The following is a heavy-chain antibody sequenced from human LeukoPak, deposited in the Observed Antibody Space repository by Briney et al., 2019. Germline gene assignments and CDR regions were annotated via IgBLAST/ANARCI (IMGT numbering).Heavy chain of an antibody. D-gene: IGHD2-2*01. V-gene: IGHV3-48*04. J-gene: IGHJ4*02. CDR3: ASRGPPSAYCSSSSCYHSAY. Sequence: GGSLRLSCAASGFTFRSYSMNWVRQAPGKGLEWVSYISDSGTTIYYADSVKGRFTISRDNAKNSLYLQMNSLRADDTAVYYCASRGPPSAYCSSSSCYHSAYWGQGTLVTVSS. CDR2: ISDSGTTI. CDR1: GFTFRSYS.